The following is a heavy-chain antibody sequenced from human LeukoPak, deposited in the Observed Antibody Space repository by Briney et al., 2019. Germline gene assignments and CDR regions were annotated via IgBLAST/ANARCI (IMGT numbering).Heavy chain of an antibody. V-gene: IGHV3-23*01. CDR2: ICGSGGRT. Sequence: GGSLRLSCAASGFTFRKYAMNWVREAPGEGVGWVSTICGSGGRTYYADSVKGRFTISRDNTKNTLYLKMNSLRPEDTAVYYCAKEAPDSSSSSAFDYRGQGTLVTVSS. J-gene: IGHJ4*02. D-gene: IGHD6-13*01. CDR3: AKEAPDSSSSSAFDY. CDR1: GFTFRKYA.